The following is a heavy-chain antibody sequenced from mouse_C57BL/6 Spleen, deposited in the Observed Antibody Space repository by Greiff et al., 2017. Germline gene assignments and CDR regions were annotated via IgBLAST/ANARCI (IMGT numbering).Heavy chain of an antibody. J-gene: IGHJ1*03. Sequence: EVKLVESGGGLVKPGGSLKLSCAASGFTFSDYGMHWVRQAPEKGLEWVAYISSGSSTIYYADTVKGRFTISRDNAKNTLFLQMTSLRSEDTAMYYCARSYSNWGYFDVWGTGTTVTVSS. CDR1: GFTFSDYG. CDR2: ISSGSSTI. V-gene: IGHV5-17*01. D-gene: IGHD2-5*01. CDR3: ARSYSNWGYFDV.